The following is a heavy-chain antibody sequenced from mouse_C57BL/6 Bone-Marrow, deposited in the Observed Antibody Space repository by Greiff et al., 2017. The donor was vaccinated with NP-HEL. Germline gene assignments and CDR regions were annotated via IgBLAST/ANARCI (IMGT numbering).Heavy chain of an antibody. CDR1: GYTFTSYW. Sequence: VQLQQPGAELVKPGASVKMSCKASGYTFTSYWITWVKQRPGQGLEWIGDIYPGSGSTNYNEKFKSKATLTVDTSSSTAYMQLSSLTSEDSAVYYCARSPHSNFRLTYAMDYWGQGTSVTVSS. V-gene: IGHV1-55*01. J-gene: IGHJ4*01. D-gene: IGHD2-5*01. CDR2: IYPGSGST. CDR3: ARSPHSNFRLTYAMDY.